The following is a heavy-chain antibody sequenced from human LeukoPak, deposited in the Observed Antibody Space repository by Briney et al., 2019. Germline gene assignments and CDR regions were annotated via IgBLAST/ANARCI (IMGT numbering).Heavy chain of an antibody. J-gene: IGHJ2*01. V-gene: IGHV5-51*01. D-gene: IGHD2-2*01. CDR3: ARQPGMTAKSWYFDL. CDR2: IHPGDSHT. Sequence: GASPKISCEGSGYTFTKYWIGWVRQMPGKGLEWMGIIHPGDSHTWYSPSFQGQVTISADKSISMAYLQWSSLKASDTAMYFCARQPGMTAKSWYFDLWGRGTLVTVSS. CDR1: GYTFTKYW.